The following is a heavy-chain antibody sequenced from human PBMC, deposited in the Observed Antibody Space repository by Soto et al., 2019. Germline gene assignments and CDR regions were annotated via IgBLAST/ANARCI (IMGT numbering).Heavy chain of an antibody. CDR1: GYTFTYYH. V-gene: IGHV1-46*01. CDR3: ARVSYSYGLLFYLDY. Sequence: ASVKVSCKASGYTFTYYHVHWVRQAPGQGLEWMGIINPNGGDTTYAQKFQGGVTMTRDTSTSTVYMEVSDLRSEDTALYYCARVSYSYGLLFYLDYWGQGTLVTVSS. J-gene: IGHJ4*02. D-gene: IGHD5-18*01. CDR2: INPNGGDT.